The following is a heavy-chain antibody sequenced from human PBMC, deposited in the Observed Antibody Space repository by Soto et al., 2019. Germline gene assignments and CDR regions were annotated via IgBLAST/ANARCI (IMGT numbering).Heavy chain of an antibody. CDR2: IYYSGST. CDR1: GGSISSGGYY. V-gene: IGHV4-31*03. CDR3: AGCGHFYKIDT. J-gene: IGHJ5*02. D-gene: IGHD2-21*01. Sequence: SETLSLTCTVSGGSISSGGYYWSWIRQHPGKGLEWIGYIYYSGSTYYNPSLKSRVTISVDTSKNQFSLKLSSVTAADTAVYYCAGCGHFYKIDTGAQGPLVTLSP.